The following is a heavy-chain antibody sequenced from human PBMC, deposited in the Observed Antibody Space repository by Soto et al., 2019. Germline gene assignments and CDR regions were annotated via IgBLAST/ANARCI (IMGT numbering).Heavy chain of an antibody. CDR1: GYSFTSYW. D-gene: IGHD3-22*01. CDR3: ARRGHYYDSSGYYILPPDAFDI. V-gene: IGHV5-51*01. J-gene: IGHJ3*02. Sequence: PGESLKISCMGSGYSFTSYWIGWVRQMPGKGLEWMGIIYPGDSDTRYSPSFQGQVTISADKSISTAYLQWSSLKASDTAMYYCARRGHYYDSSGYYILPPDAFDIWGQGTMVTVSS. CDR2: IYPGDSDT.